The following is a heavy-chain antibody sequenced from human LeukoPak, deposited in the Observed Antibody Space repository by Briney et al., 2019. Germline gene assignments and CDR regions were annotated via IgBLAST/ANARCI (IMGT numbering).Heavy chain of an antibody. CDR2: IRQDGSEK. V-gene: IGHV3-7*01. D-gene: IGHD3-9*01. J-gene: IGHJ3*02. CDR1: GFTFSSYW. Sequence: GGSLRLSCAASGFTFSSYWMSWVRQAPGKGLEWVANIRQDGSEKYYVDSVKGRFTISRDNAKNSLYLQMNSLRAEDTAVYYCARDRRYFDWLFPDAFDIWGQGTMVTVSS. CDR3: ARDRRYFDWLFPDAFDI.